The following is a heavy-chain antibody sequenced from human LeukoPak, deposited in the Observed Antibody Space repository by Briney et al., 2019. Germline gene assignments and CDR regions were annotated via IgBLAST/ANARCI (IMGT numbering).Heavy chain of an antibody. Sequence: GGTLRLSCAASGFTFSSYSMNWVRQAPGKGVEWVSSISSSSSYIYYADSVKGRFTISRDNAKNSLYLQMNSLRAEDTALYYCARASLYDNSAYYLDYWGQGTLVTVSS. CDR3: ARASLYDNSAYYLDY. V-gene: IGHV3-21*04. D-gene: IGHD3-22*01. CDR1: GFTFSSYS. J-gene: IGHJ4*02. CDR2: ISSSSSYI.